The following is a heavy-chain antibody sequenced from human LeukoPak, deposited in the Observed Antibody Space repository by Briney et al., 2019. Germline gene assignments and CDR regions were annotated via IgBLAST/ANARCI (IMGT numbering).Heavy chain of an antibody. J-gene: IGHJ2*01. V-gene: IGHV3-7*05. CDR2: IKQDGSEK. CDR3: ARDRYYGSGR. CDR1: GFTFSNAW. Sequence: PGGSLRLSCAASGFTFSNAWMSWVRQAPGKGLEWVANIKQDGSEKYYVDSVKGRFTISRDNAKNSLYLQMNSLRAEDTAVYYCARDRYYGSGRWGRGTLVTVSS. D-gene: IGHD3-10*01.